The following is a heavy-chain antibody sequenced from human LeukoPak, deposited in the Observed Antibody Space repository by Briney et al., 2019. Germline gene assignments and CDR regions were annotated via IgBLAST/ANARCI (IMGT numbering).Heavy chain of an antibody. Sequence: SQTPSLTCAISGDSVSSNSGTWNWIRQSPSRGLEWLGRTYYRSKWYNDYAVSVKSRITINPDTSKNQFSLKLSSVTASDTAVYYCARDRGEYSYACDCWGQGTLVTVSS. J-gene: IGHJ4*02. CDR2: TYYRSKWYN. V-gene: IGHV6-1*01. D-gene: IGHD3-16*01. CDR1: GDSVSSNSGT. CDR3: ARDRGEYSYACDC.